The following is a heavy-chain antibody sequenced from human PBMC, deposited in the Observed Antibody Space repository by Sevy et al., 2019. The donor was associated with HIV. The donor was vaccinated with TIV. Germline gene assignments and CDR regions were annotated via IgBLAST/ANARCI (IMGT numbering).Heavy chain of an antibody. CDR1: GFTFSSYW. D-gene: IGHD3-10*02. J-gene: IGHJ4*02. CDR2: INSDGSST. V-gene: IGHV3-74*01. Sequence: GGSLRLSCAASGFTFSSYWMHWVRQAPGKGLVWVSRINSDGSSTSYADSVKGRFTISRDNAKNTLYLQMNSLRAEDTALYYCARDVRRDRYFDYWGQGTLVTVSS. CDR3: ARDVRRDRYFDY.